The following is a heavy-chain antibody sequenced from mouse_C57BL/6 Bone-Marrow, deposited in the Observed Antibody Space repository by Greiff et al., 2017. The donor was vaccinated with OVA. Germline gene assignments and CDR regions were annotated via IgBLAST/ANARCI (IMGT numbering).Heavy chain of an antibody. CDR3: ARRGSSRYYFDY. V-gene: IGHV1-18*01. Sequence: VQLKQSGPELVKPGASVKIPCKASGYTFTDYNMDWVKQSHGKSLEWIGDINPNNGGTIYNQKFKGKATLTVDKSSSTAYMELRSLTSEDTAVYYCARRGSSRYYFDYWGQGTTLTVSS. J-gene: IGHJ2*01. CDR1: GYTFTDYN. CDR2: INPNNGGT. D-gene: IGHD1-1*01.